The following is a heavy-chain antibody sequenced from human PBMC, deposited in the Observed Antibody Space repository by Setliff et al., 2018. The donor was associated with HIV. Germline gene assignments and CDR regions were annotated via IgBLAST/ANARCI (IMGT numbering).Heavy chain of an antibody. CDR1: GGSIKSSSDY. Sequence: SETLSLTCTVSGGSIKSSSDYWGWIRQPPGKGLEWIGTIYYSGSTYYNPSLKSRVTISVDTSKNQFSLKLSSVTAADTAVYYCARREGAGKFDYWGQGTLVTVSS. V-gene: IGHV4-39*01. CDR2: IYYSGST. J-gene: IGHJ4*02. CDR3: ARREGAGKFDY.